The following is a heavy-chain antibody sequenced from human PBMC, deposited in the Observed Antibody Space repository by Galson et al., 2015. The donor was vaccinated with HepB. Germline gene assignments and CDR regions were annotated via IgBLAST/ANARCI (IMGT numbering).Heavy chain of an antibody. D-gene: IGHD2-2*01. V-gene: IGHV1-24*01. CDR3: ATALYCSSTSCQLFDY. Sequence: SVKVSCKVSGYTLTELSMHWVRQAPGKGLEWMGGFDPEDGETIYAQKFQGRVTMTEDTSTDTAYMELSSLRSEDTAVYYCATALYCSSTSCQLFDYWGQGTLVTVSS. CDR2: FDPEDGET. CDR1: GYTLTELS. J-gene: IGHJ4*02.